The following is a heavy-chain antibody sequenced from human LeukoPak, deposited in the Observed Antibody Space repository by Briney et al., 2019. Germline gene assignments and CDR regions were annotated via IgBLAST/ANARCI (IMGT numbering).Heavy chain of an antibody. V-gene: IGHV1-18*01. CDR2: ISAYNDNT. D-gene: IGHD4-17*01. CDR3: ARDLSATVTTTDHHFDY. Sequence: ASVKVSCKATGCTFTSYGISWVRQAPGQGLEWMGWISAYNDNTNYAQKLQGRVTMTTDTSTSTAYMELRSLRSDDTAVYYCARDLSATVTTTDHHFDYWGQGTLVTVSS. J-gene: IGHJ4*02. CDR1: GCTFTSYG.